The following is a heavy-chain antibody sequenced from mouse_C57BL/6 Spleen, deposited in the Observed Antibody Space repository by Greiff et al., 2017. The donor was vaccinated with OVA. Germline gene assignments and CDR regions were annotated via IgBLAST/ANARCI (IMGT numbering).Heavy chain of an antibody. J-gene: IGHJ3*01. D-gene: IGHD1-1*01. V-gene: IGHV1-26*01. CDR3: ANYYGTSPFAY. Sequence: VQLQQSGPELVKPGASVKISCKASGYTFTDYYMNWVKQSHGKSLEWIGDINPNNGGTSYNQQFKGKATLTVDKSSSTAYMELRSLTSEDSAVYYCANYYGTSPFAYWGQGTLVTVSA. CDR2: INPNNGGT. CDR1: GYTFTDYY.